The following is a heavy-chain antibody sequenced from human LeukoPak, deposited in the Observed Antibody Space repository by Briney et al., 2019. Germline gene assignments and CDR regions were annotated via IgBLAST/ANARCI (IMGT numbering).Heavy chain of an antibody. J-gene: IGHJ1*01. CDR3: ARGGPRFPTQH. V-gene: IGHV4-59*01. CDR2: IYYSGST. CDR1: GDSISSYY. Sequence: SETLSLTCIVSGDSISSYYWSWIRQPPGKGLEWIGYIYYSGSTNYNPSLKSRVTISVDTSKNQFSLKLSSVTAADTAVYYCARGGPRFPTQHWGQGTLVTVSS.